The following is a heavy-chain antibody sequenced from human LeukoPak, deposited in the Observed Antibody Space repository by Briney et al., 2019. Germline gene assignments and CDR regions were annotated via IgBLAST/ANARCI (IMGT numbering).Heavy chain of an antibody. J-gene: IGHJ3*02. CDR2: INPGGGNA. Sequence: ASVKVSCKASGYTFARYYIHGVRQAPGQRLEWMGIINPGGGNANSAQKFHGRVTGTEDTSTTTVYLELSSLRSEDTAVYYCARDWNWGSSDAFDIWGQGTMVTVSS. V-gene: IGHV1-46*01. D-gene: IGHD7-27*01. CDR3: ARDWNWGSSDAFDI. CDR1: GYTFARYY.